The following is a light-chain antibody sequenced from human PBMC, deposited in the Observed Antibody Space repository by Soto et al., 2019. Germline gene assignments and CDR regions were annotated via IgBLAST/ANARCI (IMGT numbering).Light chain of an antibody. V-gene: IGLV1-40*01. CDR3: QSSDSSLSGSV. CDR1: SSNIGAGYG. Sequence: QSVLTQPPSVSGTPGQRVTISCTGSSSNIGAGYGVHWYQQLPGTAPKLLIYGNSNRPSGVPDRFSGSKSGTSASLAITGLQAEDEADYYCQSSDSSLSGSVFGTGTKVTVL. CDR2: GNS. J-gene: IGLJ1*01.